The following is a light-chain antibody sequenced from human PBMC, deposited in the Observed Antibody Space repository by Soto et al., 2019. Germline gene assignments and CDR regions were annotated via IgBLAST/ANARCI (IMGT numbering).Light chain of an antibody. Sequence: EIVLTQSPATLSLSPGEIATLYCSASQSVSSYLAWYQQKPGQAPRLLIYDASNRATGIPARFSGSGSGTDFTLTISSLEPEDFALYYCQQRSNWPITFGQGTRLEIK. CDR2: DAS. CDR1: QSVSSY. CDR3: QQRSNWPIT. J-gene: IGKJ5*01. V-gene: IGKV3-11*01.